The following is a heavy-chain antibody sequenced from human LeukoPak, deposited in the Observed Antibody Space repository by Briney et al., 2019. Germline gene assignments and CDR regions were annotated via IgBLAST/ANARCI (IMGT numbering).Heavy chain of an antibody. CDR1: GGSISSGDYY. CDR3: ARANRRAIFGITYNWFDP. J-gene: IGHJ5*02. Sequence: SETLSLTCTVSGGSISSGDYYWSWIRQPPGKGLEWTGYIYYSGSTYYNPSLKSRVTISVDTSKNQFSLKLSSVTAADTAVYYCARANRRAIFGITYNWFDPWGQGTLVTVSS. V-gene: IGHV4-30-4*08. D-gene: IGHD3-3*01. CDR2: IYYSGST.